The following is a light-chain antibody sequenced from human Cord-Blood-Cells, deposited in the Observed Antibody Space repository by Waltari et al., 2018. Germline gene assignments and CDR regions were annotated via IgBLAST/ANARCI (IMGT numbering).Light chain of an antibody. CDR2: EGS. Sequence: QSALTQPASVSRSPGQSITISCTGTSSDVGSYNLVSWYQQHPGTAPKLMIYEGSKRPSGVSNRFCGSKSGNTASLTISGLQAEDEADYDCCSYAGSSTWVFGGGTKLTVL. CDR3: CSYAGSSTWV. CDR1: SSDVGSYNL. V-gene: IGLV2-23*01. J-gene: IGLJ3*02.